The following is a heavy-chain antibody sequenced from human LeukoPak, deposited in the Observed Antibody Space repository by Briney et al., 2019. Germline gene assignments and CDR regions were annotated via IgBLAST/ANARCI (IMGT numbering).Heavy chain of an antibody. CDR1: GFTLSDYS. Sequence: PGGSLRLSCAASGFTLSDYSMNWVRQAPGKGLEWVSSISSSSNYIYYADSVKGRFTISRDNSKNTLYLQMNSLRAEDTAVYYCAKEDYYDSSGYYFDYFDYWGQGTLVTVSS. V-gene: IGHV3-21*04. D-gene: IGHD3-22*01. J-gene: IGHJ4*02. CDR2: ISSSSNYI. CDR3: AKEDYYDSSGYYFDYFDY.